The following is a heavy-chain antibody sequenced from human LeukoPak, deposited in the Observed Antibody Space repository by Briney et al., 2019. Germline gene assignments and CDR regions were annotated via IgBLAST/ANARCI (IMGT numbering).Heavy chain of an antibody. D-gene: IGHD3-22*01. CDR3: AKCYYDSSGYYWLDY. J-gene: IGHJ4*02. V-gene: IGHV3-30*02. Sequence: GGSLRLSCAASGFTFSSYGMHWVRQAPGKGLEWVAFIRYDGSNKYYADSVKGRFTISRDNSKNTLYLQMNSLRAEDTAVYYCAKCYYDSSGYYWLDYWGQGTLVTVSS. CDR1: GFTFSSYG. CDR2: IRYDGSNK.